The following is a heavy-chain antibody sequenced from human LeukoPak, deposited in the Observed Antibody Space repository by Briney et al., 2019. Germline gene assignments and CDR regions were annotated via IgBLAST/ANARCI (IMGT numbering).Heavy chain of an antibody. J-gene: IGHJ4*02. CDR1: GFTVSSNS. CDR2: IYGGGST. Sequence: PGGSLRLSCAASGFTVSSNSVSWVRQAPGKGLEWGSLIYGGGSTYYADSVKGRFTISRDNSKNTLYLQMNSLRPEDTAVYYCARHSGNSGSYYFDYWGQGTLVTVSS. V-gene: IGHV3-53*01. D-gene: IGHD5-12*01. CDR3: ARHSGNSGSYYFDY.